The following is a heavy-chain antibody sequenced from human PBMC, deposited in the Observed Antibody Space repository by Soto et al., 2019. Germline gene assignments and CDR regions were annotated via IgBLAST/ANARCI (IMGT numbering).Heavy chain of an antibody. CDR3: AREVVVPAARYYYGMDV. CDR2: INPNSGGT. J-gene: IGHJ6*02. CDR1: GYTFTGYY. V-gene: IGHV1-2*04. D-gene: IGHD2-2*01. Sequence: ASVKVSCKASGYTFTGYYMHWLRQAPGQGLEWMGWINPNSGGTNYAQKFQGWVTMTRDTSISTAYMELSRLRSDDTAVYYCAREVVVPAARYYYGMDVWGQGTTVTVSS.